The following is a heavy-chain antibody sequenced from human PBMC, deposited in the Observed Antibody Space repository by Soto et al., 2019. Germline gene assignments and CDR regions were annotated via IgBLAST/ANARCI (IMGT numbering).Heavy chain of an antibody. CDR2: MYAGGDT. CDR3: VSRIPSWVFDY. Sequence: EVQLVESGGALIQPGGSLRLSCGASGLSVSDNYMGWVRQAPGRGLEWVSVMYAGGDTHYADSVKGRFTISRDKSENTLYLQMNSLRDEGTGVYFCVSRIPSWVFDYWGLGTLVTVSS. V-gene: IGHV3-53*01. CDR1: GLSVSDNY. D-gene: IGHD2-21*01. J-gene: IGHJ4*01.